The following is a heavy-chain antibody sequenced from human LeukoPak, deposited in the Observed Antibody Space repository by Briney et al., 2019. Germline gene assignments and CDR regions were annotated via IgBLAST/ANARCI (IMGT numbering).Heavy chain of an antibody. V-gene: IGHV4-39*07. J-gene: IGHJ4*02. D-gene: IGHD3-9*01. CDR3: ARAVLRYFPY. CDR2: INHSGST. CDR1: GGSISSSSYY. Sequence: SETLSLTCTVSGGSISSSSYYWGWIRQPPGKGLEWIGEINHSGSTNYNPSLKSRVTISVDTSKNQFSLKLSSVTAADTAVYYCARAVLRYFPYWGQGTLVTVSS.